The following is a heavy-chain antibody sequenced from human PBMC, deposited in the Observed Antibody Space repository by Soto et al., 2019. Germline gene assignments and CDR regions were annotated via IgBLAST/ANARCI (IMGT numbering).Heavy chain of an antibody. D-gene: IGHD2-2*01. V-gene: IGHV4-61*01. CDR1: GGSVSSGSYY. CDR2: IYYSGST. CDR3: ARGAVPAAIYYFDY. J-gene: IGHJ4*02. Sequence: RSLTCTVSGGSVSSGSYYWSWIRQPPGKGLEWIGYIYYSGSTNYNPSLKSRVTISVDTSKNQFSLKLSSVTAADTAVYYCARGAVPAAIYYFDYWGQGTLVTVS.